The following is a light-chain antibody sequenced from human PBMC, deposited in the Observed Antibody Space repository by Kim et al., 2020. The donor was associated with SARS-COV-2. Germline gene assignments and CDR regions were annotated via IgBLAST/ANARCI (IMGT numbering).Light chain of an antibody. CDR3: QVWDSSSDHVV. Sequence: APGKTDRLTCGGNNIGSKSVHWYQQKPGQAPVLVIYYDSDRPSGIPERFSGSNSGNTATLTISRVEAGDEADYYCQVWDSSSDHVVFGGGTQLTVL. J-gene: IGLJ2*01. V-gene: IGLV3-21*04. CDR2: YDS. CDR1: NIGSKS.